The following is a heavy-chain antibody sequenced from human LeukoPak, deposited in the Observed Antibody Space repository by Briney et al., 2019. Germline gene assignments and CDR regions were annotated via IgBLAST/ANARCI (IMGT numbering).Heavy chain of an antibody. CDR3: AREVVSSSGSCYLCHWFDP. CDR2: ISYDGITK. V-gene: IGHV3-30-3*01. CDR1: GFTFSTYA. Sequence: PGGSLRLSCAASGFTFSTYAIHWVRQTPGKGLEWVAIISYDGITKYYADSVKGRFTLSRDNSQNTLYLQMNSLRAEDTAVYYCAREVVSSSGSCYLCHWFDPWGQGTLVTASS. D-gene: IGHD2-15*01. J-gene: IGHJ5*02.